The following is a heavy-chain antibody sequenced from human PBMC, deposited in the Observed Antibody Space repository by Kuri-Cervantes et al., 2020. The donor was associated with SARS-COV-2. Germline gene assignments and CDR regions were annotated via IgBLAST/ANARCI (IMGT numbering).Heavy chain of an antibody. CDR3: ARDPDDILTGPFDY. CDR2: MSYDGSNK. D-gene: IGHD3-9*01. Sequence: GESLKISCAASGFTFSSYAMHWVRQAPGKGLEWVAVMSYDGSNKYYADSVKGRFTISRDNSKNTLYPQMNSLRAEDTAVYYCARDPDDILTGPFDYWGQGTLVTVSS. J-gene: IGHJ4*02. V-gene: IGHV3-30*04. CDR1: GFTFSSYA.